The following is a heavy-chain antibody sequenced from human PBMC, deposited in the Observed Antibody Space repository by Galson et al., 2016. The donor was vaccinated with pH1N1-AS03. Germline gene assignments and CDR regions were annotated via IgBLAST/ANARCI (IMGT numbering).Heavy chain of an antibody. J-gene: IGHJ4*02. CDR2: IYGGGDT. D-gene: IGHD3-16*01. Sequence: SLRLSCAASGFTVNNNYMSWVRQAPGKGLEWVSVIYGGGDTFYADSVKGRFTISRDQSKNTVYLQMNSLRVEDTAVYYCAREPWGSTQGEYWGQGTLVTVSS. CDR3: AREPWGSTQGEY. V-gene: IGHV3-53*01. CDR1: GFTVNNNY.